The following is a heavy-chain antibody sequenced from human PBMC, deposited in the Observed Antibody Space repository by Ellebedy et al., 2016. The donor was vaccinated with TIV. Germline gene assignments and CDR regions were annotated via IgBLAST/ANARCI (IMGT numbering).Heavy chain of an antibody. CDR2: ISYHGSDK. V-gene: IGHV3-30*04. J-gene: IGHJ5*01. CDR3: ARDPDAFGDQYFDL. D-gene: IGHD3-10*01. CDR1: GFNFNSYA. Sequence: PGGSLRLSCAASGFNFNSYALHWVRQAPGKGLEWVSLISYHGSDKYYADSVKGRFTISRENSKNTLDLQMNNLRTEDTAVYYCARDPDAFGDQYFDLWGQGTLVIVSS.